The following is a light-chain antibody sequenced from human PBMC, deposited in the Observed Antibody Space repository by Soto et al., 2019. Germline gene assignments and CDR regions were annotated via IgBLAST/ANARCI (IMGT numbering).Light chain of an antibody. Sequence: DIQMTQSPSSLSASVGDRVTITCRAGQDINIYLAWYQQKPGKVPKLLISAASTLQSGVPSRFSGSGSGTDFTLTISSLQPEDVATYYCQKYDGAPRPFGGGTKVEIK. J-gene: IGKJ4*01. V-gene: IGKV1-27*01. CDR3: QKYDGAPRP. CDR2: AAS. CDR1: QDINIY.